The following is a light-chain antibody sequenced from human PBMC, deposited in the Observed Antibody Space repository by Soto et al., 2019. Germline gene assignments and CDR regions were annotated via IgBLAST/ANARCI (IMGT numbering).Light chain of an antibody. J-gene: IGKJ5*01. CDR1: QSVSSY. CDR2: DAS. CDR3: LQRSNWPIT. V-gene: IGKV3-11*01. Sequence: EIVLTQSPATLSLSPGERATLSCRASQSVSSYLAWYQQKPGQAPRLLIYDASNRATGIPARFSGSGSGIDFTLTISSLEPEDFAVYYCLQRSNWPITFGQGTRLEIK.